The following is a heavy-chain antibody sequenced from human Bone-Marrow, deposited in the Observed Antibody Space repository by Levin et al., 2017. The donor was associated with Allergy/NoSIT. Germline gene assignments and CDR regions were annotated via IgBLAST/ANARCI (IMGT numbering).Heavy chain of an antibody. V-gene: IGHV3-33*01. CDR2: ISYDGGHK. CDR1: GFTFSAFG. Sequence: GGSLRLSCAASGFTFSAFGMHWVRQAPGRGLEWVAVISYDGGHKFYADSVKGRFTISRDNSKNTHYLQMNSLRAEDTAVYYCTRDRGEWGQFYFDYWGQGILVAVSS. J-gene: IGHJ4*02. CDR3: TRDRGEWGQFYFDY. D-gene: IGHD1-26*01.